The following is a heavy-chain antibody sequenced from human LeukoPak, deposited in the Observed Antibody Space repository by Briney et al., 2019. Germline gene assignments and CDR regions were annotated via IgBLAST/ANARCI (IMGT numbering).Heavy chain of an antibody. V-gene: IGHV3-9*01. CDR3: AKDAQGAAGTFWFDP. D-gene: IGHD6-13*01. CDR1: GFTFYDYA. Sequence: GGSLRLSCAASGFTFYDYAMHWVRHAPGKGLEWVSGISWNSGSIVYADSVKGRFTISRDNAKNSLYLQMNSLRAEDTALYYCAKDAQGAAGTFWFDPWGQGTLVTVSS. J-gene: IGHJ5*02. CDR2: ISWNSGSI.